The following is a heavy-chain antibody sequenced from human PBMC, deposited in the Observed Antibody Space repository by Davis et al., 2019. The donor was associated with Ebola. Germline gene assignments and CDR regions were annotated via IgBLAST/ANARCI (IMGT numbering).Heavy chain of an antibody. Sequence: GESLKISCAASGFTFSSYGMHWVRQAPGKGLEWVAVISYDGSNKYYADSVKGRFTISRDNAKNSLYLQMNSLRAEDTAVYYCARDRDIVVVVAATTVTTYGYYFDYWGQGTLVTVSS. D-gene: IGHD2-15*01. J-gene: IGHJ4*02. CDR2: ISYDGSNK. V-gene: IGHV3-30*03. CDR3: ARDRDIVVVVAATTVTTYGYYFDY. CDR1: GFTFSSYG.